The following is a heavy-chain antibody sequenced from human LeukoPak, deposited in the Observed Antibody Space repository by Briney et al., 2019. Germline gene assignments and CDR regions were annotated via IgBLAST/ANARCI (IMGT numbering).Heavy chain of an antibody. CDR2: IYSGGST. CDR3: AREAGSYGDDYYFDY. V-gene: IGHV3-53*01. Sequence: GGSLRLSCAASGLTVSSNYMSWVRQAPGKGLEWVSVIYSGGSTYYADSVKGRFTISRDNSKNTLYLQMNSLRAEDTAVYYCAREAGSYGDDYYFDYWGQGTLVTVSS. CDR1: GLTVSSNY. D-gene: IGHD5-18*01. J-gene: IGHJ4*02.